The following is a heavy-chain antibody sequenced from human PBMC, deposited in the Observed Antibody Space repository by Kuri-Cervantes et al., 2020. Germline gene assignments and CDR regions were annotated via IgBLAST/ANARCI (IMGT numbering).Heavy chain of an antibody. J-gene: IGHJ6*02. V-gene: IGHV4-34*01. CDR2: INQSEST. Sequence: ESLKISCAVYGGSFSGYSWSWIRQPPGKGLEWIGEINQSESTNYKPSLKSRVTISVDTSKNQFSMKLRSVTAADTALYYCARDFVVFRDIVGWGLSYYYFYCIDAWGQGTTVTVSS. CDR1: GGSFSGYS. D-gene: IGHD5-12*01. CDR3: ARDFVVFRDIVGWGLSYYYFYCIDA.